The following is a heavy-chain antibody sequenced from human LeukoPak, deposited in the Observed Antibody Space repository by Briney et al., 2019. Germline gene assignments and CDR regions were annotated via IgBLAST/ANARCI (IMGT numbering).Heavy chain of an antibody. CDR3: AKDFDYGDYVPDY. V-gene: IGHV1-18*01. CDR1: GYSFASYG. J-gene: IGHJ4*02. D-gene: IGHD4-17*01. CDR2: ISPYNGNT. Sequence: ASVKVSCKASGYSFASYGLSWVRQAPGQGLEWMGWISPYNGNTNYAQKFQGRVTMTTDTSTSTAYMELRNLRSDDTAVYYCAKDFDYGDYVPDYWGQGTLVTVSS.